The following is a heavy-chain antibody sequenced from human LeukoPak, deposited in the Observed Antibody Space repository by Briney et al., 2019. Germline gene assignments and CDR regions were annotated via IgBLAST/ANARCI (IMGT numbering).Heavy chain of an antibody. CDR2: ISGSGTST. Sequence: GGSLRLSCAASGFTFNNYAMNWVRQAPGKGLEWVSGISGSGTSTFYADSVKGRFTISRDNSENTLYLRMNSLRAEDTAVYHCAKVRSLGLTGYHIFDYWGQGTLATVSS. V-gene: IGHV3-23*01. D-gene: IGHD3-9*01. J-gene: IGHJ4*02. CDR1: GFTFNNYA. CDR3: AKVRSLGLTGYHIFDY.